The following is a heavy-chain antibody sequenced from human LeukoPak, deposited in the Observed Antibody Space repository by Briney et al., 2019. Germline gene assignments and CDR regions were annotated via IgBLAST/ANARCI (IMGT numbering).Heavy chain of an antibody. D-gene: IGHD3-10*01. CDR1: GGSISSSGYY. V-gene: IGHV4-39*07. CDR3: ARVKYYYGSGSYSNYYYSYGMDV. CDR2: IDFRGNT. J-gene: IGHJ6*02. Sequence: SETLSLTCTVSGGSISSSGYYWGWIRQPPGKCLEWIGSIDFRGNTYYIPSLMSRLTISADTAKNQFSLKLSSVTAADTAVYYCARVKYYYGSGSYSNYYYSYGMDVWGQGTTVTVSS.